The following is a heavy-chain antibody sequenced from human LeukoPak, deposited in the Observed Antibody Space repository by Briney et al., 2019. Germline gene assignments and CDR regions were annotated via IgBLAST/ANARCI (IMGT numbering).Heavy chain of an antibody. J-gene: IGHJ4*02. CDR3: ARGSINYNSGGYYDNPPLDY. V-gene: IGHV1-46*01. D-gene: IGHD3-22*01. CDR2: INPSGGST. Sequence: GASVKVSCKASGYTFTGYYMNWVRQAPGQGLEWMGMINPSGGSTSYAQKFQGRVTVTRDTSTSTVYMELSSLRSEDTAVYYCARGSINYNSGGYYDNPPLDYWGQGTLVTVSS. CDR1: GYTFTGYY.